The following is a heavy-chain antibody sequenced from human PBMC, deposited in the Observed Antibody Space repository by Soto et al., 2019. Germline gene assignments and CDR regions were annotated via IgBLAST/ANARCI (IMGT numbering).Heavy chain of an antibody. CDR3: ARTLIDSSGYYRELPYYFDY. Sequence: SETLSLTCTVSGGSISSYYWRWIRQPPGKGLEWIGYIYYSGSTNYNPSLKSRVTISVDTSENQFSLKLSSVTAADTAVYYCARTLIDSSGYYRELPYYFDYWGQGTLVTVSS. J-gene: IGHJ4*02. CDR1: GGSISSYY. V-gene: IGHV4-59*01. CDR2: IYYSGST. D-gene: IGHD3-22*01.